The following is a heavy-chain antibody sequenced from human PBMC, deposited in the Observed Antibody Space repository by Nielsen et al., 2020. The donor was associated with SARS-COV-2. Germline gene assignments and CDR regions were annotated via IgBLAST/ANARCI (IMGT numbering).Heavy chain of an antibody. Sequence: GESLKISCAASGFTFSNAWMTWVRQAPGKGLEWVSALSGSGGSTYNADSVKGRFTTSRDNSKNTLYLQMNSLRAEDTAVYYCAKEISSCSGGSCLYYYYGMDVWGQGTTVTVSS. V-gene: IGHV3-23*01. J-gene: IGHJ6*02. D-gene: IGHD2-15*01. CDR3: AKEISSCSGGSCLYYYYGMDV. CDR1: GFTFSNAW. CDR2: LSGSGGST.